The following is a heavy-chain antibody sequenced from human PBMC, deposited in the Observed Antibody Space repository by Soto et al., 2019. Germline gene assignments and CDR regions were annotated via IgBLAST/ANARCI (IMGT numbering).Heavy chain of an antibody. CDR2: INPSGGGT. V-gene: IGHV1-46*03. D-gene: IGHD6-19*01. J-gene: IGHJ6*03. Sequence: GASVKVSCKATGYTFTSHYMHWVRQAPGQGLEWMGAINPSGGGTSYAQKFQGRVTMTRDTSTSTVYMELSSLRSEDTAVYYCARDPGVVAGGDYYYYYMDVWGKGTTVTVSS. CDR3: ARDPGVVAGGDYYYYYMDV. CDR1: GYTFTSHY.